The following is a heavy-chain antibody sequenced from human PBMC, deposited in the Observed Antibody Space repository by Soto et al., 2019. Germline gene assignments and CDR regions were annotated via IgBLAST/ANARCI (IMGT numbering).Heavy chain of an antibody. J-gene: IGHJ6*02. CDR3: RNGNNGVCYYYGVDV. CDR1: GLTFRDSG. CDR2: ISFDGSER. Sequence: QVQLVESGGGVVQPGTSLRLSCVVSGLTFRDSGMHWVRQAPGKGLEWVAVISFDGSERHYTDSVKGRFSISRDNSRNSPYLQMNSMRAQDSAVNYCRNGNNGVCYYYGVDVWGQGSMVSV. D-gene: IGHD4-17*01. V-gene: IGHV3-30*03.